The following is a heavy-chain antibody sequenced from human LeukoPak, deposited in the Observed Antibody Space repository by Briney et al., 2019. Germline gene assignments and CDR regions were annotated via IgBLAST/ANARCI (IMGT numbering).Heavy chain of an antibody. Sequence: GASVKVSCKASGYTFTSYYMHWVRQAPGQGLEWMGIINPSGGSTSYAQKFQGRVTMTRDMSTSTVYMELSSLRSEDTAVYYCARVARGWYSFRYYFDYWGQGTLVTVSS. V-gene: IGHV1-46*01. D-gene: IGHD6-19*01. CDR3: ARVARGWYSFRYYFDY. CDR2: INPSGGST. J-gene: IGHJ4*02. CDR1: GYTFTSYY.